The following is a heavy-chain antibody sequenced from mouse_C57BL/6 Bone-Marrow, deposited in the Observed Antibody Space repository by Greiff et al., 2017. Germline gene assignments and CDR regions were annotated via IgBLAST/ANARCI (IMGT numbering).Heavy chain of an antibody. V-gene: IGHV1-85*01. J-gene: IGHJ1*03. D-gene: IGHD1-1*01. CDR3: AKGAITTVVGGYFDV. CDR2: IYPRDGST. CDR1: GYTFTSYD. Sequence: VQLQESGPELVKPGASVKLSCKASGYTFTSYDINWVKQRPGQGLEWIGWIYPRDGSTKYNEKFKGKATLTVDTSSSTAYMELHSLTSEDSAVYFCAKGAITTVVGGYFDVWGTGTTVTVSS.